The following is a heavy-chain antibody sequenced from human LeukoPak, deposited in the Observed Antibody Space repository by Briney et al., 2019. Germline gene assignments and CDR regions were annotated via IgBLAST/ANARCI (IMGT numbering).Heavy chain of an antibody. Sequence: SETLSLTCTVSGGSISTYYWNWIRQPPGKGLEWIGYIYYSGSTNYNPSLKSRVTISVDTSKNQFSLKLSSVTAADTAVYYCARQSDVYDSSGYADAFDIWGQGTMVTVSS. CDR1: GGSISTYY. CDR2: IYYSGST. D-gene: IGHD3-22*01. V-gene: IGHV4-59*01. J-gene: IGHJ3*02. CDR3: ARQSDVYDSSGYADAFDI.